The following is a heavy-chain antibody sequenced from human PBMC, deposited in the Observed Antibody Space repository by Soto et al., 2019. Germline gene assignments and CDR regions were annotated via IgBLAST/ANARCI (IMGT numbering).Heavy chain of an antibody. CDR3: ARMYSSGSGWFHP. V-gene: IGHV4-61*03. CDR2: ISYTGRT. D-gene: IGHD6-19*01. Sequence: SETLSLTCIVSGDSVTSGSYYWTWLRQPPGKGLEWIGYISYTGRTKYNPSLQSRVTISVDTSKNDFSLNLSSVTAADTARYYCARMYSSGSGWFHPWGQGTLVTVSS. J-gene: IGHJ5*02. CDR1: GDSVTSGSYY.